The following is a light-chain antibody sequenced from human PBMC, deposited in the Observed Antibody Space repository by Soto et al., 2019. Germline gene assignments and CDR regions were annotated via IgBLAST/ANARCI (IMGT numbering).Light chain of an antibody. CDR1: SSDVGGYNY. J-gene: IGLJ2*01. Sequence: QSVLTQPASVSGSPGQSITISCTGTSSDVGGYNYVSWYQQHPGIAPKLMISEVSNRPSRVSNRFSGSKSGNTASLTISGLQAEDEADYYCSSYTSSSTLVFGGGTKVTVL. V-gene: IGLV2-14*01. CDR2: EVS. CDR3: SSYTSSSTLV.